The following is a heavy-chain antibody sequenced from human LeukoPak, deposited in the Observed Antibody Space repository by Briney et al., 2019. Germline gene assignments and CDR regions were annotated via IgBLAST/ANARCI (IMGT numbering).Heavy chain of an antibody. CDR1: GGSISSSCYY. CDR2: RHYSGST. Sequence: PSETLSLTCTVSGGSISSSCYYWGRIRQPPGKGLEWIGSRHYSGSTYYNPSLMRRVTISLDTSKNQFSLKLSSVTAADTAVYYCARERRNDYVSYNWFDPWGQGTLVTVSS. J-gene: IGHJ5*02. V-gene: IGHV4-39*07. D-gene: IGHD3-16*01. CDR3: ARERRNDYVSYNWFDP.